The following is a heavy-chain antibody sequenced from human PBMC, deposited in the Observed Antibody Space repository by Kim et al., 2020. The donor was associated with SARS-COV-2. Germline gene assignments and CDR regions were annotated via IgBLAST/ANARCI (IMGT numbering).Heavy chain of an antibody. CDR2: ISSNANSNSN. D-gene: IGHD2-21*01. V-gene: IGHV3-73*01. CDR1: GFTFSSYA. Sequence: GGSLRLSCAASGFTFSSYAMHWVRQAPGKGLEWVGRISSNANSNSNAYSVRGQFTFTIAKANNTTTPHMHMNSVETAATAYCDSTLAPESALAFCDAFD. J-gene: IGHJ3*02. CDR3: TLAPESALAFCDAFD.